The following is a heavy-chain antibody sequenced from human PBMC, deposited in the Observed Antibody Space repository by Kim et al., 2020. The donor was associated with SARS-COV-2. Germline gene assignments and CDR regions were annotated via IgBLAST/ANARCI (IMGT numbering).Heavy chain of an antibody. V-gene: IGHV4-61*01. Sequence: SETLSLTCTVSGGSVSSRNYYWTWIRQPPGKGLEWIGYVYYSAGTNYNPSLKSRVTISLDTSKSQFSLKLSSVRAADAAVYYCARDRGGGSGSYYSGAFEIWAKGQRSPSLQ. CDR3: ARDRGGGSGSYYSGAFEI. J-gene: IGHJ3*02. CDR1: GGSVSSRNYY. D-gene: IGHD3-10*01. CDR2: VYYSAGT.